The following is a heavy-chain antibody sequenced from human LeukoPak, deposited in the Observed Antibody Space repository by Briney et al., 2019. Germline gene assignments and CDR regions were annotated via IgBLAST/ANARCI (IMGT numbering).Heavy chain of an antibody. Sequence: GGSLRLSCAASGFTFSSYWMHWVRQAPGKGLVWVSRINTDGGSTSYADSVKGRFTISRDNAKNTLYLQMNSLRAEDTAVYYCARGGSGWFGSNWFDPWGQGTLVTVSS. V-gene: IGHV3-74*01. CDR1: GFTFSSYW. CDR3: ARGGSGWFGSNWFDP. J-gene: IGHJ5*02. CDR2: INTDGGST. D-gene: IGHD6-19*01.